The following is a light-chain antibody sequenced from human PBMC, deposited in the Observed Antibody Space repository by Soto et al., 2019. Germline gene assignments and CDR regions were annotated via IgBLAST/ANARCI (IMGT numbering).Light chain of an antibody. CDR1: QSVSSN. Sequence: EIEMTQSPATLSVSPGERATLSCRASQSVSSNLAWYQQKPGQAPRLLIYGASTRATGIPARFSGSGSGTEFTLTISSLQSEDFAVYYCQQYNNWPSWTFGQGTKVVIK. CDR3: QQYNNWPSWT. J-gene: IGKJ1*01. CDR2: GAS. V-gene: IGKV3-15*01.